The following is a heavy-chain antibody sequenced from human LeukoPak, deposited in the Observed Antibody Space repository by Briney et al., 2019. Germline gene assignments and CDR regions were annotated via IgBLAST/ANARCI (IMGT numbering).Heavy chain of an antibody. CDR1: GFTFSSYA. D-gene: IGHD6-6*01. CDR3: ARAYSSSPGDFDY. CDR2: ISYDGSNK. J-gene: IGHJ4*02. V-gene: IGHV3-30-3*01. Sequence: PGRSLRLSCAASGFTFSSYAMHWVRQAPGKGLEWVAVISYDGSNKYYADSVKGRFTISRDNSKNTLYLQMNSLRAEDTAVYYCARAYSSSPGDFDYWGQGTLVTVSS.